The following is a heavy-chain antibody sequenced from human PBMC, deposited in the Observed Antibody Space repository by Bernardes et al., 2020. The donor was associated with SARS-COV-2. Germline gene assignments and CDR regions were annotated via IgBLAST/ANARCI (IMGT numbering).Heavy chain of an antibody. J-gene: IGHJ4*02. D-gene: IGHD5-12*01. CDR1: GGSISSYY. CDR2: IYYSGST. CDR3: ARHSGGHIVNFDY. Sequence: SETLSLTRTVSGGSISSYYWSWIRQPPGKGLEWIGYIYYSGSTNYNPSLKSRVTISVDTSKNQFSLKLSSVTAADTAVYYCARHSGGHIVNFDYWGQGTLVTVSS. V-gene: IGHV4-59*08.